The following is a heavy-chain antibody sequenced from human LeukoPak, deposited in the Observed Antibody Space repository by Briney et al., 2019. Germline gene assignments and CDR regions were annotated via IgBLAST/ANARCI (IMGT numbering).Heavy chain of an antibody. J-gene: IGHJ4*02. CDR3: AKDFPAAAGLGIDY. D-gene: IGHD6-13*01. Sequence: GGSLRLSCAASGFTFSSYSMNWVRQAPGKGLEWVAVISYDGSNKYYADSVKGRFTISRDNSKNTLYLQMNSLRAEDTAVYYCAKDFPAAAGLGIDYWGQGTLVTVSS. CDR1: GFTFSSYS. CDR2: ISYDGSNK. V-gene: IGHV3-30*18.